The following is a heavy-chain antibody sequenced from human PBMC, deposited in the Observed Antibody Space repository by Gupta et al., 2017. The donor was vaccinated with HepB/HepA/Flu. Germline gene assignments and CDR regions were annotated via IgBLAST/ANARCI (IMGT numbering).Heavy chain of an antibody. CDR3: ARELDCNSTDCFGFDV. J-gene: IGHJ3*01. CDR1: GFIFSHYA. V-gene: IGHV3-64*07. CDR2: ISTTGGAA. D-gene: IGHD2/OR15-2a*01. Sequence: EVKLVESGGALVQPGGSLRLSCAASGFIFSHYAMHWVRQAPGKGLEYVSVISTTGGAAYYVDSVKGRFTISRDNAKNSLYLQMNSLRDEDAAVYYCARELDCNSTDCFGFDVWGQGTMVTVSS.